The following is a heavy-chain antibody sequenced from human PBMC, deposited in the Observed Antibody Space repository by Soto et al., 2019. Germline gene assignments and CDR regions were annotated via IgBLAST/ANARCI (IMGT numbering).Heavy chain of an antibody. CDR1: ESVDRSCP. J-gene: IGHJ4*02. Sequence: GRLRTLSRGACESVDRSCPRNMDRKAPGKGLEWVSSISSSGSYIYYADSVKGRFTISRDNAKNSLYLQMNSLRAEDTAVYYCARVHYYDGSGSLSYWGQGTLVTVSS. V-gene: IGHV3-21*01. D-gene: IGHD3-22*01. CDR2: ISSSGSYI. CDR3: ARVHYYDGSGSLSY.